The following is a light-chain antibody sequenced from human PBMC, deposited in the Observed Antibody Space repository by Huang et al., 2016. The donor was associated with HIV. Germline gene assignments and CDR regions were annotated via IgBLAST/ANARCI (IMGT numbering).Light chain of an antibody. V-gene: IGKV3-15*01. J-gene: IGKJ2*01. CDR1: ESHKNN. CDR3: QHYNNWPPMYT. Sequence: EVVMTQSPGTLSVSPGKRVTLSCKTSESHKNNLVWYQQKPGQAPRLLIYSTSTRSTGVPARFSGGGSGTEHTLTISSLQSEDFGIYYCQHYNNWPPMYTFGQGTKLEI. CDR2: STS.